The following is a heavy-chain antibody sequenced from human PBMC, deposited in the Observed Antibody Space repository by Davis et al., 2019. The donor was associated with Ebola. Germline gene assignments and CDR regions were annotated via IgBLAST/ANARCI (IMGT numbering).Heavy chain of an antibody. J-gene: IGHJ4*02. D-gene: IGHD6-13*01. V-gene: IGHV3-23*01. CDR1: GFSFGTYA. CDR2: ISGSGFST. CDR3: AKRPAAGDS. Sequence: PGGSLRLSCIASGFSFGTYAMSWVRQAPGKGLEWVSSISGSGFSTFYADSVKGRFTISRDNSKNTLYLKMNSLRAEDTALYYCAKRPAAGDSWGQGTLVTVSS.